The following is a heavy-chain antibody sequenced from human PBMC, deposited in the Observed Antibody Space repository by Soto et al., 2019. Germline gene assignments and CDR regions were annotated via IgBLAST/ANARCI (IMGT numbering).Heavy chain of an antibody. CDR1: GGTFSSYA. CDR2: IIPIFGTA. Sequence: ASLKVSCKASGGTFSSYAISWVLQAPGQGLEWMGGIIPIFGTANYAQKLQGRVTMTTDTSTSTAYMELRSLRSDDTAVYYCARDLRYSHQTPSDPWGQGTLVTVSS. J-gene: IGHJ5*02. CDR3: ARDLRYSHQTPSDP. D-gene: IGHD3-9*01. V-gene: IGHV1-69*05.